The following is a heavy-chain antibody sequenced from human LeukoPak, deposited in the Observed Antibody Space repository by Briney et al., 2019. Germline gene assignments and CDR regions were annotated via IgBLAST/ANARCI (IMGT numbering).Heavy chain of an antibody. D-gene: IGHD3-3*01. CDR3: ARDRARFLEWSNNWFDP. CDR2: INPNSGGT. Sequence: ASVKVSCKASGYTFTGYYMHWVRQAPGQGLEWMGWINPNSGGTNYAQKFQGRVTMARDTSISTAYMELSRLRSDDTAVYYCARDRARFLEWSNNWFDPWGQGTLVTVSS. J-gene: IGHJ5*02. V-gene: IGHV1-2*02. CDR1: GYTFTGYY.